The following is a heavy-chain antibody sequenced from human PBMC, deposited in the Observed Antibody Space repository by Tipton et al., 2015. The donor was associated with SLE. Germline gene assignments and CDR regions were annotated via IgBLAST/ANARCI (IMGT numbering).Heavy chain of an antibody. Sequence: TLSLTCAVYDGSFSGHYWTWIRQPPERGLEWIGEINESGSTNYNPSLKSRLIMSIDASKNQFSLKLSSVTAADTAVYYCARPGEYSGYEGAFAYWGQGTLVTVSS. D-gene: IGHD5-12*01. V-gene: IGHV4-34*01. CDR1: DGSFSGHY. CDR3: ARPGEYSGYEGAFAY. J-gene: IGHJ4*02. CDR2: INESGST.